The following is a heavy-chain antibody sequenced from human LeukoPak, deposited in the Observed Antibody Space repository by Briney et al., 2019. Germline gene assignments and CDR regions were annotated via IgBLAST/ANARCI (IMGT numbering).Heavy chain of an antibody. D-gene: IGHD4-17*01. J-gene: IGHJ4*02. V-gene: IGHV4-39*07. Sequence: SETLSLTCTVPGGSISSSSYYWGWIRQPPGQGLEWIGRIYTSGSTNYNPSLKSRVTISVDTSKNQFSLKLSSVTAADTAAYYCAWGGMTTVTTFDYWGQGTLVTVSS. CDR1: GGSISSSSYY. CDR2: IYTSGST. CDR3: AWGGMTTVTTFDY.